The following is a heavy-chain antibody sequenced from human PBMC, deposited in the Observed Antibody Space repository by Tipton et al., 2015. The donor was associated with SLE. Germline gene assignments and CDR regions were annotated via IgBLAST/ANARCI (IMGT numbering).Heavy chain of an antibody. D-gene: IGHD3-3*01. CDR3: ARGIDHRTYYDFWSGYLSWFDP. CDR1: GGSISSYY. J-gene: IGHJ5*02. CDR2: IYYSGST. V-gene: IGHV4-59*01. Sequence: TLSLTCTVSGGSISSYYWSWIRQPPGKGLEWIGYIYYSGSTNYNPSLKSRVTISVDTSKNQFSLKLSSVTAADTAVYYCARGIDHRTYYDFWSGYLSWFDPWGQGTLVTGSS.